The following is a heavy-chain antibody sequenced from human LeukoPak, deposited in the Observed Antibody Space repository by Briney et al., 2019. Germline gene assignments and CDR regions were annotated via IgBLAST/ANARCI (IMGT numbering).Heavy chain of an antibody. V-gene: IGHV4-59*01. J-gene: IGHJ6*03. Sequence: SETLSLTCTVSGGSISSYYWGWIRQPPGKGLEWIGYIYFSGSTNYSPSLKSRVTISVDTSKNQFSLKLSSVTAADTAVYYCARGPRGYCRGGSCYFYYYYMDVWGQGTTVTVSS. CDR2: IYFSGST. CDR1: GGSISSYY. CDR3: ARGPRGYCRGGSCYFYYYYMDV. D-gene: IGHD2-15*01.